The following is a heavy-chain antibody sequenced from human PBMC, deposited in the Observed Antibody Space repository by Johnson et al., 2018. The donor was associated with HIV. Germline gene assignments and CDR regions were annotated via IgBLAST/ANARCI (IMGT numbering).Heavy chain of an antibody. Sequence: QMQLVESGGGLVQPGGSLRLSCAASGFTFSDYYMSWIRQAPGKGLEWVSYISSSGSTIYYADSVKGRFTISRDNAKNSLYLQMNSLRAEDTAVYYCARAAYSGSHHDAFDIWGQGTMVTVSS. CDR2: ISSSGSTI. D-gene: IGHD1-26*01. V-gene: IGHV3-11*04. CDR3: ARAAYSGSHHDAFDI. CDR1: GFTFSDYY. J-gene: IGHJ3*02.